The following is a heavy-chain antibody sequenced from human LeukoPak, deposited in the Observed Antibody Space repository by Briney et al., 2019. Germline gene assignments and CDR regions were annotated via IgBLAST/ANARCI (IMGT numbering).Heavy chain of an antibody. CDR2: IYSGGGK. D-gene: IGHD4-17*01. CDR1: GFTVSSNY. Sequence: GGSLRLSCAASGFTVSSNYMSWVRQAPGKGLERVSVIYSGGGKYYAGSVKGRFTISIDNSKTTLYLQMNSLRAEDTAVYYCARGPFGGDYEDYWGQGTLVTVSS. V-gene: IGHV3-53*01. J-gene: IGHJ4*02. CDR3: ARGPFGGDYEDY.